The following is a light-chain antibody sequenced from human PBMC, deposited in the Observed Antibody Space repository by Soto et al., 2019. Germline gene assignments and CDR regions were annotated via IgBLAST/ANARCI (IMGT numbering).Light chain of an antibody. Sequence: EIVLTQSPGSLSLSPGERATLSCRASQSVDSSFFAWYQQKPGQAPRLLIYGASNRATGIPDRFSGRGSGTDFTLTISRLEPEDFAVYYCQQYVSSVTFGQGPKVEIK. CDR2: GAS. CDR3: QQYVSSVT. J-gene: IGKJ1*01. V-gene: IGKV3-20*01. CDR1: QSVDSSF.